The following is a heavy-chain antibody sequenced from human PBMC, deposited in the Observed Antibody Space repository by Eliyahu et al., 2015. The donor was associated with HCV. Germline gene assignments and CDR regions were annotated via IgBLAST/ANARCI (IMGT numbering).Heavy chain of an antibody. J-gene: IGHJ6*02. D-gene: IGHD3-22*01. V-gene: IGHV3-48*03. CDR3: ARDLISSITMIGDNWWSRYYGMDV. CDR1: GFTFSSYE. Sequence: EVQLVESGGGLVQPGGSLRLSCAASGFTFSSYEMXWVRQAPGKGLEWVSYISSSGSTIYYADSVKGRFTISRDNAKNSLYLQMNSLRAEDTAVYYCARDLISSITMIGDNWWSRYYGMDVWGQGTTVTVSS. CDR2: ISSSGSTI.